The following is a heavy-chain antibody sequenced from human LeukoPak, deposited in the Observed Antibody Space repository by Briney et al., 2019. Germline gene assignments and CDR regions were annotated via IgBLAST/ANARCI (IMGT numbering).Heavy chain of an antibody. V-gene: IGHV4-59*01. J-gene: IGHJ4*02. D-gene: IGHD5-24*01. CDR1: GGSISSYY. Sequence: SETLSLTCTVSGGSISSYYWSWIRQPPGKGLEWIGYIYYSGSTNYNPSLKSRVTISVDTSKNQFSLKLSSVTTADTAVYYCARATGDGYNPFDYWGQGTLVTVSS. CDR3: ARATGDGYNPFDY. CDR2: IYYSGST.